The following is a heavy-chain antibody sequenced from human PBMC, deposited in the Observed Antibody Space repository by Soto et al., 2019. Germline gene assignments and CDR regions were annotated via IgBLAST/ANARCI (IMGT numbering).Heavy chain of an antibody. CDR1: GGSISSYY. J-gene: IGHJ3*02. D-gene: IGHD6-13*01. CDR3: ARAGYTKAFDI. V-gene: IGHV4-59*01. CDR2: ICYSGST. Sequence: SETLSLTCNVSGGSISSYYSSWIRQPPGKGLEWIGYICYSGSTNYNPSLKSRVTISVDTSKNQFSLKLSSVTAADTAVYYCARAGYTKAFDIWGQGTMVTVS.